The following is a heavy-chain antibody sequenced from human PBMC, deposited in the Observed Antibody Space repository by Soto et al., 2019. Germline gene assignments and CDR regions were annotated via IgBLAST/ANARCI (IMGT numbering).Heavy chain of an antibody. D-gene: IGHD6-6*01. Sequence: GGSLRLACAASGFTFSSYAMHWVRQAPGKGLEWVAVISYDGSNKYYAGSVKGRFTISRDNSKNTLYLQMNSLRAEDTAVYYCAREFSLAARPESFDYWGQGTLVTVSS. CDR2: ISYDGSNK. CDR3: AREFSLAARPESFDY. V-gene: IGHV3-30-3*01. J-gene: IGHJ4*02. CDR1: GFTFSSYA.